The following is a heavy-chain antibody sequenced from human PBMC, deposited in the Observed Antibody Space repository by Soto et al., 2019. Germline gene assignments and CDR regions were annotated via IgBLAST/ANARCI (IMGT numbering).Heavy chain of an antibody. D-gene: IGHD4-17*01. Sequence: SVKVSCKASGGTFSSYAISWVRQAPGQGLEWMGGIIPIFGTANYAQKFQGRVTITADESTSTAYMELSSLRSEDTAVYYCARDGVTTLYYYYGMDVWGQGTKVTVSS. J-gene: IGHJ6*02. V-gene: IGHV1-69*13. CDR2: IIPIFGTA. CDR1: GGTFSSYA. CDR3: ARDGVTTLYYYYGMDV.